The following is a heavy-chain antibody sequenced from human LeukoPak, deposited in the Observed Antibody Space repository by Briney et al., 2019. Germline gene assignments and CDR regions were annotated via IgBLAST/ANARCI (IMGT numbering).Heavy chain of an antibody. D-gene: IGHD3-22*01. CDR3: ARVPYYYDSSGYYLN. CDR2: IYYSGST. Sequence: PSETLSLTCTVSGGSISSSSYYWGWIRQPPGKGLEWIGSIYYSGSTYYNPSLKSRVTISVDTSKNQFSLKLSSVTAADTAVYYCARVPYYYDSSGYYLNWGQGTLVTVSS. V-gene: IGHV4-39*07. CDR1: GGSISSSSYY. J-gene: IGHJ4*02.